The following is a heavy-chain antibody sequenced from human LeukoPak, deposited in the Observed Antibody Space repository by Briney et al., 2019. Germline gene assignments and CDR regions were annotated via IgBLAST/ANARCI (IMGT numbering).Heavy chain of an antibody. Sequence: GGSLRLSCAASGFTFSSYAMSWVRQAPGKGLEWDSAISGSGGSTYYADSVKGRFTISRDNSKNTLYLQMNSLRAEDTAVYYCAKEYYYDSSGYHRPPNWFDPWGQGTLVTVSS. CDR1: GFTFSSYA. CDR3: AKEYYYDSSGYHRPPNWFDP. V-gene: IGHV3-23*01. D-gene: IGHD3-22*01. J-gene: IGHJ5*02. CDR2: ISGSGGST.